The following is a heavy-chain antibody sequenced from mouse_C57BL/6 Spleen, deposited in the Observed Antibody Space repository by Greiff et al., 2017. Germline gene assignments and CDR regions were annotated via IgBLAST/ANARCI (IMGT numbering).Heavy chain of an antibody. V-gene: IGHV1-15*01. CDR2: IDPETGGT. J-gene: IGHJ1*03. Sequence: QVQLQQSGAELVRPGASVTLSCKASGYTFTDYEMHWVKQTPVHGLEWIGAIDPETGGTAYNQKFKGKAILTADKSSSTAYMELRSLTSEDSAVYYCTRGGHNWYFGVWGTGTTVTVAS. CDR1: GYTFTDYE. CDR3: TRGGHNWYFGV.